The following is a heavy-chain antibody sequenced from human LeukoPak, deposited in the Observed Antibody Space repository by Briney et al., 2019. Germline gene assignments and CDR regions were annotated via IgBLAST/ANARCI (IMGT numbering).Heavy chain of an antibody. CDR3: AKDLRSAVAGPFQH. V-gene: IGHV3-9*01. CDR2: ISWNSGSV. J-gene: IGHJ1*01. CDR1: GFTFDDYA. D-gene: IGHD6-19*01. Sequence: GGSLRLSCAASGFTFDDYAMHWVRQAPGKGLEWVSGISWNSGSVGYADSVKGRFTISRDNAKNSLYLQMNSLRAEDTALYYCAKDLRSAVAGPFQHWGQGTLVTVSS.